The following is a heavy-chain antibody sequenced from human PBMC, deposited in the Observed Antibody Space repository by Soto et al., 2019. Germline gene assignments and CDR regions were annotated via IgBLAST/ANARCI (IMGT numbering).Heavy chain of an antibody. V-gene: IGHV4-34*01. CDR2: INHSGST. CDR1: GGSFSGYY. CDR3: ARGGYSDSSGYYYSAKYNWFDP. J-gene: IGHJ5*02. D-gene: IGHD3-22*01. Sequence: SETLSLTCAVYGGSFSGYYWSWIRQPPGKGLEWIGEINHSGSTNYNPSLKSRVTISVDTSKNQFSLKLSSVTAADTAVYYCARGGYSDSSGYYYSAKYNWFDPWGQGTLVTVS.